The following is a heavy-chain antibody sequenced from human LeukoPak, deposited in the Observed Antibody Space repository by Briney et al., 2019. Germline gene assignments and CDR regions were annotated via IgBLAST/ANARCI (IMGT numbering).Heavy chain of an antibody. CDR1: GYTLTELS. V-gene: IGHV1-24*01. J-gene: IGHJ4*02. CDR2: FDPEDGET. CDR3: ATGLSYYDFWSGRIY. D-gene: IGHD3-3*01. Sequence: GASVKVSCKVSGYTLTELSMHWVRQAPGKGLEWMGGFDPEDGETIYAQKFQGRVTMTEGTSTDTAYMELSSLRSEDTAVYYCATGLSYYDFWSGRIYWGQGTLVTVSS.